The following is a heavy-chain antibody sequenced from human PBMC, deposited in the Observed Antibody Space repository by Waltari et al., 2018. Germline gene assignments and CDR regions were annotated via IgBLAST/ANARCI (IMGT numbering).Heavy chain of an antibody. CDR2: IYFNEYT. V-gene: IGHV4-4*09. Sequence: QVQLQESGPGLVKPSETLSLSCAVSGGSVISNYWSWIRQSPGKGLEWIGYIYFNEYTDDNPSLRRRVTISVDTSKNQFSLKLLSVTAADTAIYFCARSTTGVRGANSGWDSWGQGTLVSVSS. D-gene: IGHD3-10*01. CDR3: ARSTTGVRGANSGWDS. J-gene: IGHJ4*02. CDR1: GGSVISNY.